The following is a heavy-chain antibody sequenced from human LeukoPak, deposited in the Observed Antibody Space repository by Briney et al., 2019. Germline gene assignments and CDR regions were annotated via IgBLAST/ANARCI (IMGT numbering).Heavy chain of an antibody. J-gene: IGHJ4*02. D-gene: IGHD2-15*01. V-gene: IGHV3-21*01. CDR3: ARDYGRDCSGGSCYHIDY. CDR2: ISTSTSYI. CDR1: GFTFSSYN. Sequence: GSLRLSCAASGFTFSSYNMNWVRQAPGKGLEWVSSISTSTSYIYYADSVKGRFTISRDNAKKSLYLQMDSLRVEDTAVYYCARDYGRDCSGGSCYHIDYWGQGSLVTVSS.